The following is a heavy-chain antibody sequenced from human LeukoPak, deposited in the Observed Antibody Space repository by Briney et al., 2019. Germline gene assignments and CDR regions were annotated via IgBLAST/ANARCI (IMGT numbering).Heavy chain of an antibody. V-gene: IGHV1-18*01. J-gene: IGHJ4*02. D-gene: IGHD1-26*01. CDR1: GYTFTSYG. CDR3: ARVSGSGWELPFGSFDY. Sequence: ASVKVSYKASGYTFTSYGISWVRQAPGQGLEWMGWISAYNGNTNYAQKLQGRVTMTTDTSTSTAYMELRSLRSDDTAVYYCARVSGSGWELPFGSFDYWGQGTLVTVSS. CDR2: ISAYNGNT.